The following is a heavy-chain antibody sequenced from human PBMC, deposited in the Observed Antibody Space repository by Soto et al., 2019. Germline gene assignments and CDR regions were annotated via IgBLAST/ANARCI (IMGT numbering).Heavy chain of an antibody. J-gene: IGHJ4*02. V-gene: IGHV1-18*01. CDR1: GYTFSSYH. CDR2: ISAYNGNT. Sequence: QIQLVQSGAEVKKPGASVKVSCKASGYTFSSYHITWVRQAPGQGLEWMGWISAYNGNTNYAQNRQGRVTMTTDPPTSTAYMELRSLRSDDTAVYYCARDLPPVDYWGQGTLVTVSS. CDR3: ARDLPPVDY.